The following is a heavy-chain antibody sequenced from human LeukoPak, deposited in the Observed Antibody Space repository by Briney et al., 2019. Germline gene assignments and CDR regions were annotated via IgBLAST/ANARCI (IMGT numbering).Heavy chain of an antibody. D-gene: IGHD6-6*01. Sequence: AGGSLRLSCAASEFSVGSNYMTWVRQAPGKGLECVSLIYSGGSTHYADSVKGRFTISRDNSKNTLYLQMNSLRAADTAVYYCARDKGTSYLSSFDYWGQGTLVTVSS. CDR1: EFSVGSNY. V-gene: IGHV3-66*01. J-gene: IGHJ4*02. CDR2: IYSGGST. CDR3: ARDKGTSYLSSFDY.